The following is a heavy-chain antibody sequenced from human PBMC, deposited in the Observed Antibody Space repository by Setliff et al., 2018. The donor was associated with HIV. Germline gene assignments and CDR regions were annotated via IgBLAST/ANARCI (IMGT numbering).Heavy chain of an antibody. CDR1: GFTFSSYW. J-gene: IGHJ4*02. D-gene: IGHD3-9*01. CDR3: ARANILTGYYWGNYFDY. V-gene: IGHV3-7*01. CDR2: IKQDGSEI. Sequence: GGSLRLSCAASGFTFSSYWMNWVRQAPGKGLAWVASIKQDGSEIYYVDSVKGRFTISRDNAKNSLYLQMNSLRAEDTAVYYCARANILTGYYWGNYFDYWGQGTLVTVSS.